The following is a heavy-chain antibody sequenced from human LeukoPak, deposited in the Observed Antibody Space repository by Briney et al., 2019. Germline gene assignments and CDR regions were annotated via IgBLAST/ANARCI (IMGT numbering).Heavy chain of an antibody. CDR3: ARGRGVTMVRGVNSFDY. D-gene: IGHD3-10*01. CDR2: IYYSGST. CDR1: GGSISSGGYY. V-gene: IGHV4-31*03. Sequence: SQTLSLTCTVSGGSISSGGYYWSWIRQHPGKGLEWIGYIYYSGSTYYNPSLKSRVTISVDTSKNQFSLKLSSVTAADTAVYYCARGRGVTMVRGVNSFDYWGQGTLVTVSS. J-gene: IGHJ4*02.